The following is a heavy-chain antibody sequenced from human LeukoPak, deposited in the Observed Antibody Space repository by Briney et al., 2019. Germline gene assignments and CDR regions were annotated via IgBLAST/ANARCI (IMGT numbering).Heavy chain of an antibody. Sequence: SETLSLTCAVYGGSFSGYYWSWIRQSPGKGLEWIGSIYHTGSTYYNPSFKSRVTMSVDTSKNQFSLKLGSLTAADTAVYYCARDRKYYYHMDVWGKGTTVTVSS. CDR3: ARDRKYYYHMDV. J-gene: IGHJ6*03. CDR2: IYHTGST. CDR1: GGSFSGYY. V-gene: IGHV4-34*01.